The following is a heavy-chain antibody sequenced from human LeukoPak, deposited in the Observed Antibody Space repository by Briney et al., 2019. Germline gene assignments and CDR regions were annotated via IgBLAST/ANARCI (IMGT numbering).Heavy chain of an antibody. CDR3: ARAGGSTVSHSDY. CDR1: GFTFSSYS. Sequence: PGGSLRLSCAASGFTFSSYSMNWIRQSPGKGLEWVSSISSSTSYIYYADSVKGRFTISKDNAKNSLYLQMNSLRAVDTAVYYCARAGGSTVSHSDYWGQGTLVTVSS. V-gene: IGHV3-21*01. J-gene: IGHJ4*02. D-gene: IGHD4-17*01. CDR2: ISSSTSYI.